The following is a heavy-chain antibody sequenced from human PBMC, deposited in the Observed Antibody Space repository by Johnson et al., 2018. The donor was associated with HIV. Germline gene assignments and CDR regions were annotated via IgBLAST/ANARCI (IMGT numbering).Heavy chain of an antibody. J-gene: IGHJ3*02. CDR1: GFTFSSYA. Sequence: QVQLVESGGGVVQPGRSLRLSCAASGFTFSSYALYWVRQVPGQGLEWVAVISYDGSNKYYADSVNGRFTISRDNAKNSLYLQMNSLIAEDTAVFYCAREQLQFSFCDIWGQGTMVTVSS. CDR2: ISYDGSNK. CDR3: AREQLQFSFCDI. V-gene: IGHV3-30-3*01. D-gene: IGHD3-3*01.